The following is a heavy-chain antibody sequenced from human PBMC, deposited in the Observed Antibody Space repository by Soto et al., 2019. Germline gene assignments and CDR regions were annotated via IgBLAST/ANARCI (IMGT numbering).Heavy chain of an antibody. Sequence: SETLSLTCTVSGCSISGSSYYWSWIRQPPGKGLEWIGCIYYSGSTYYNPSLKSRVTISVDRSKNQFSLKLSSVTAADTAVYYCARVPSPWGQGTLVTAPQ. J-gene: IGHJ5*02. CDR2: IYYSGST. CDR1: GCSISGSSYY. V-gene: IGHV4-30-2*01. CDR3: ARVPSP.